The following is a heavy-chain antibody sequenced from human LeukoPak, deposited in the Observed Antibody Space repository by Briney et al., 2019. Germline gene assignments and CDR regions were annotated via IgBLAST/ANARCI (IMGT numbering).Heavy chain of an antibody. Sequence: GGSLRLSCAASGFTFSRYAMSWVRQAPGTGLEWVSGISGSGDTYNADSVKGRFSISRDNSKNALHLQMNSLRAEDTAVYYWAKPLGYSYGVDAFDVWGQGTMVTVSS. CDR1: GFTFSRYA. J-gene: IGHJ3*01. CDR3: AKPLGYSYGVDAFDV. D-gene: IGHD5-18*01. CDR2: ISGSGDT. V-gene: IGHV3-23*01.